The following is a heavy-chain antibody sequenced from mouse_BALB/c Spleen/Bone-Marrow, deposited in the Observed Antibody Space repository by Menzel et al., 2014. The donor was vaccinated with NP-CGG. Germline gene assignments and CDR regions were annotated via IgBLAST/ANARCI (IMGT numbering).Heavy chain of an antibody. J-gene: IGHJ2*01. CDR3: AGFTRDY. V-gene: IGHV1-54*01. CDR1: GYAFTNYL. Sequence: QVQLQQSGDELVRPGTSVKVSCKASGYAFTNYLIEWFKQRPGQGLEWIGRINPGIGGTTYNAKFKGKATLTADKSSTTAYMQLSSLTSDDSAVYFCAGFTRDYWGQGTTLTVSS. CDR2: INPGIGGT.